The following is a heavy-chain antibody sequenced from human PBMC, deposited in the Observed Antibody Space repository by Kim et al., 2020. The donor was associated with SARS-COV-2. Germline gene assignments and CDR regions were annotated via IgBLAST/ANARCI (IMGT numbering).Heavy chain of an antibody. CDR1: EFTFSNQA. Sequence: GGSLRLSCTASEFTFSNQAMGWVRQAPGKGLQWLSLISAGGGATLYADSVKGRLTISRDNSKNMLYLQMDSLRAEDTAIYYCAVSLRGDNSMGNWGQGTLVTVSS. CDR3: AVSLRGDNSMGN. V-gene: IGHV3-23*01. J-gene: IGHJ4*02. D-gene: IGHD1-20*01. CDR2: ISAGGGAT.